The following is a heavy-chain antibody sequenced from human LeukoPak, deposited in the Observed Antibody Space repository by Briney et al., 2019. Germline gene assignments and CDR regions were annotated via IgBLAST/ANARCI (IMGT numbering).Heavy chain of an antibody. CDR3: ARSLRRYCSGGSCYSFDY. CDR1: GGSISSYYW. J-gene: IGHJ4*02. D-gene: IGHD2-15*01. CDR2: IDWDDDK. V-gene: IGHV2-70*11. Sequence: TLSLTCTVSGGSISSYYWSWIRQPPGKALEWLARIDWDDDKYYSTSLKTRLTISKDTSKNQVVLTMTNMDPVDTATYYCARSLRRYCSGGSCYSFDYWGQGTLVTVSS.